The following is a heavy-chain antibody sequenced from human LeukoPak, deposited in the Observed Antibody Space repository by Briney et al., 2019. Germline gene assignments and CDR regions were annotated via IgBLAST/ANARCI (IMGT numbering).Heavy chain of an antibody. J-gene: IGHJ3*02. D-gene: IGHD3-22*01. CDR3: ARDYYDSSGQLHAGAHAFDI. V-gene: IGHV3-74*01. CDR1: GFTFSSYA. CDR2: INSDGSST. Sequence: PGGSLRLSCAASGFTFSSYAMSWVRQAPGKGLVWVSRINSDGSSTSYADSVKGRFTISRDNSKNTLYLQMNSLRAEDTAVYYCARDYYDSSGQLHAGAHAFDIWGQGTMVTVSS.